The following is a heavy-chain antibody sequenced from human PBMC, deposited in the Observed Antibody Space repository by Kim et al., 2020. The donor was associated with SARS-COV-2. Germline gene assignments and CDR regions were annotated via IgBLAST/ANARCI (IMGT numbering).Heavy chain of an antibody. CDR2: ISSSSSYI. V-gene: IGHV3-21*01. Sequence: GGSLRLSCAASGFTFSSYSMNWVRQAPGKGLEWVSSISSSSSYIYYADSVKGRFTISRDNAKNSLYLQMNSLRAEDTVVYYCARVELAAASDYWGQGTLVTVSS. J-gene: IGHJ4*02. CDR3: ARVELAAASDY. D-gene: IGHD6-13*01. CDR1: GFTFSSYS.